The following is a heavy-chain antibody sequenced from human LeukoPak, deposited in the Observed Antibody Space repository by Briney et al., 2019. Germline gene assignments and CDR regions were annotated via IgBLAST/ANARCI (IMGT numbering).Heavy chain of an antibody. CDR2: IYYSGST. CDR1: GGSISSYY. Sequence: PSETLSLTCTVSGGSISSYYWSWIRQPPGKGLEWIGYIYYSGSTNYNPSLKSRVTISVDTSKNQFSLKLSSVTAADTAVYYCARRHSSGWDYDYWGQGTLVTVS. D-gene: IGHD6-19*01. V-gene: IGHV4-59*08. CDR3: ARRHSSGWDYDY. J-gene: IGHJ4*02.